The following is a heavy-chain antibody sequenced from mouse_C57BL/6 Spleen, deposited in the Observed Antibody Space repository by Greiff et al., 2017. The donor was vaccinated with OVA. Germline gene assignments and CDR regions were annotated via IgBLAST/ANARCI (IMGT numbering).Heavy chain of an antibody. Sequence: QVQLQQPGAELVRPGTSVKLSCKASGYTFTSYWMHWVKQRPGQGLEWIGVIDPSDSYTNYNQKFKGKATLTVDTSSSTAYMQLSSLTSEDSAVYYGARPYGSSYEDYAMDYWGQGTSVTVSS. CDR1: GYTFTSYW. V-gene: IGHV1-59*01. CDR3: ARPYGSSYEDYAMDY. CDR2: IDPSDSYT. D-gene: IGHD1-1*01. J-gene: IGHJ4*01.